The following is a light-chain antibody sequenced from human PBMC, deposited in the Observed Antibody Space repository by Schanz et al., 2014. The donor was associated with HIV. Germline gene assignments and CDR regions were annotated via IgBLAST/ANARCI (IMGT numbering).Light chain of an antibody. V-gene: IGLV2-23*02. CDR3: CSYVGSSTFEGV. J-gene: IGLJ3*02. CDR1: SSDVGSYNL. Sequence: QSALTQPASVSGSPGQSITISCTGTSSDVGSYNLVSWYQQHPGKAPKLMIYEVSKRPSGVSNRFSGSKSGNTASLTISGLQAEDEADYYCCSYVGSSTFEGVFGGGTKLTVL. CDR2: EVS.